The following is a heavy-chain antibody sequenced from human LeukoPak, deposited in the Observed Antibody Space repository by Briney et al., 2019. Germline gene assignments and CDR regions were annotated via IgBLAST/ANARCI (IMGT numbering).Heavy chain of an antibody. CDR1: GYSFTSYW. CDR3: ARHDSHYDILTGYYTGLDY. CDR2: IYPGDSDT. V-gene: IGHV5-51*01. J-gene: IGHJ4*02. D-gene: IGHD3-9*01. Sequence: GESLKISCKGSGYSFTSYWIGWVRQMPGKGLEWMGIIYPGDSDTRYSPSFQGQVTISADKSISTAYLQWSSLKASDTAMYYCARHDSHYDILTGYYTGLDYWGQGTLVTVSS.